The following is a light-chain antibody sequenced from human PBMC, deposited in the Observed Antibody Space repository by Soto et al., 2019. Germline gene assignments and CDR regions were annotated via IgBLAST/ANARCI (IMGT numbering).Light chain of an antibody. CDR2: CAS. Sequence: EIVLTQSPGTLSLSPGERATLSCRASQSVSSSYLAWYQQKPGQAPRLLIYCASSRATGIPDRFSGSGSGKDFTLTISRLEPEDFAVYYCQQYGSSPLLTFGGGTKVEIK. CDR1: QSVSSSY. J-gene: IGKJ4*01. V-gene: IGKV3-20*01. CDR3: QQYGSSPLLT.